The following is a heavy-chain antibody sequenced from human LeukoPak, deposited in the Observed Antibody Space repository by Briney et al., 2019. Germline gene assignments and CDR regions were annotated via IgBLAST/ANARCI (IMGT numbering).Heavy chain of an antibody. V-gene: IGHV4-59*01. CDR3: ARSAGWYGAFDY. CDR1: GGSISSYY. J-gene: IGHJ4*02. D-gene: IGHD6-19*01. CDR2: IYYSGST. Sequence: SETLSLTCTVSGGSISSYYWSRIRQPPGKGLEWIGYIYYSGSTNYNPSLKSRVTISVDTSKNQFSLKLSSVTAADTAVYYCARSAGWYGAFDYWGQGTLVTVSS.